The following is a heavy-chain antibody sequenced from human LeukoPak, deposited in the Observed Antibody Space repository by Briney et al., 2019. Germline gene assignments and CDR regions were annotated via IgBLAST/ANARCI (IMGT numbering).Heavy chain of an antibody. CDR2: IYTSGST. CDR3: ARGRKVRPYYYYYGMDV. D-gene: IGHD3-10*01. J-gene: IGHJ6*02. V-gene: IGHV4-4*07. CDR1: GGSISSYY. Sequence: SETLSLTCIVSGGSISSYYWSWFRQPAGKGLEWIGRIYTSGSTNYNPSLKSRVTMSVDTSKNQFSLKLSSVTAADTAVYYCARGRKVRPYYYYYGMDVWGQGTTVTVSS.